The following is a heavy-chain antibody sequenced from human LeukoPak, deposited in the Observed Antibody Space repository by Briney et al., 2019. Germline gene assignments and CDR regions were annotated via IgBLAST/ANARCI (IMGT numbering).Heavy chain of an antibody. CDR3: ARLWDSTGLYFYYYMDV. J-gene: IGHJ6*03. CDR1: GVSIRSDTYY. Sequence: PSETLPLTCTVSGVSIRSDTYYWGWIRQPPGKGLEWIGNYHNGNTYYNPSLKSRVTISEDTSKNQFSLRVNSVTAADTAVYYCARLWDSTGLYFYYYMDVWGEGITVTVSS. CDR2: YHNGNT. D-gene: IGHD6-19*01. V-gene: IGHV4-39*01.